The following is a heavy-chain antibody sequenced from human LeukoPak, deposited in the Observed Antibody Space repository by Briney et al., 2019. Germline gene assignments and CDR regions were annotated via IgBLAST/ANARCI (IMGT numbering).Heavy chain of an antibody. CDR2: ISSNGGST. Sequence: GGSLRLSCSASGFTFSSYAMHWVRQAPGKGLEYVSAISSNGGSTYYANSVKGRFTISRDNSKDTLYLQMGSLRAEDMAVYYCARDSTVTGADYWGQGTLVTVSS. D-gene: IGHD4-17*01. CDR1: GFTFSSYA. CDR3: ARDSTVTGADY. V-gene: IGHV3-64*01. J-gene: IGHJ4*02.